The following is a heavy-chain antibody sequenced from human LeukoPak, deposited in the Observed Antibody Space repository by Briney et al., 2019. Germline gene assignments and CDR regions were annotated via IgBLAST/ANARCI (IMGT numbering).Heavy chain of an antibody. D-gene: IGHD4-17*01. CDR3: AKDQAVTTYYFDY. V-gene: IGHV3-30*18. CDR2: ISYDGSNK. Sequence: HAGRSLRLSCAASGFTFSSYGMHWVRQAPGKGLEWVAVISYDGSNKYYADSVKGRFTISRDNSKNTLYLQMNSLRAEDTAVYYCAKDQAVTTYYFDYWGQGTLVTVSS. J-gene: IGHJ4*02. CDR1: GFTFSSYG.